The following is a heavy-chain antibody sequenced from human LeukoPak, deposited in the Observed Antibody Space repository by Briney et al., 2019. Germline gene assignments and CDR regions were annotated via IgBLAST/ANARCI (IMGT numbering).Heavy chain of an antibody. Sequence: PGGSLRLSCAASGFTFSSYSMNWVRQTPGKGLEWVSSIRSSSSYIYYADSVKGRFTISRDNAKNSLYLQMNSLRAEDTAVYYCARDIRGPYDWGSYRPFDYWGQGTLVTVSS. V-gene: IGHV3-21*01. J-gene: IGHJ4*02. CDR2: IRSSSSYI. CDR1: GFTFSSYS. D-gene: IGHD3-16*02. CDR3: ARDIRGPYDWGSYRPFDY.